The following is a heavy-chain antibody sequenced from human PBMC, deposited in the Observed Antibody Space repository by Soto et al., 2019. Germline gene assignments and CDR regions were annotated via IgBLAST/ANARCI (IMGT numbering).Heavy chain of an antibody. CDR1: GYTFTHYY. Sequence: ASVKVSCKASGYTFTHYYIHCVRQAPGQGLEWMGIINPNGGITTYAQKFRAGFSMTRDTSTSTVYLELSSLRSEDSAVYYCATSVNSAMAFDYWGQGTLVTVSS. CDR2: INPNGGIT. J-gene: IGHJ4*02. D-gene: IGHD5-18*01. V-gene: IGHV1-46*01. CDR3: ATSVNSAMAFDY.